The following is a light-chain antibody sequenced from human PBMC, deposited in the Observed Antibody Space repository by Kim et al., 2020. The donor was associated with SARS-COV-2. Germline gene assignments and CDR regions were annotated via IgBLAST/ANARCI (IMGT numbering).Light chain of an antibody. V-gene: IGLV2-8*01. CDR3: ASYAGTNIVV. CDR1: SSDVGSYNY. J-gene: IGLJ2*01. Sequence: GQSVTISCTGTSSDVGSYNYVTWYQQHPGKAPKLIISEVAKRPSGVPDRFSGSKSGNTASLTVSELQADDEADYYCASYAGTNIVVFGGGTKVTVL. CDR2: EVA.